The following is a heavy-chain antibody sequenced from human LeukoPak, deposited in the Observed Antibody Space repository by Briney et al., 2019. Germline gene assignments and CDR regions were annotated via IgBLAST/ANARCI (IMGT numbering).Heavy chain of an antibody. J-gene: IGHJ6*02. Sequence: ASVKVSCKASGYTFTSYYMHWVRQAPGQGLEWMGIINPSGGSTSYAQKFQGRVTMTRDTSTSTVYMELRSLRSDDTAVYYCAREGGYYYGSGSTSDHYYYYYGMDVWGQGTTVTVSS. V-gene: IGHV1-46*01. D-gene: IGHD3-10*01. CDR1: GYTFTSYY. CDR3: AREGGYYYGSGSTSDHYYYYYGMDV. CDR2: INPSGGST.